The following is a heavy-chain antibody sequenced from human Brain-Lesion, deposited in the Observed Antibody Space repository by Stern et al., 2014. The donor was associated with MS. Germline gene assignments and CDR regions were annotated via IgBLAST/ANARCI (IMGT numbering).Heavy chain of an antibody. D-gene: IGHD2-2*01. CDR3: ARVDCSGTNCFYYYYGMDV. Sequence: VQLLESGGGLVKPGGSLRLPWEASGFTFNSYSMNWVRQAPGQGLEWVSSISVGTDYIYYADSVKGRFTISRDNAKNSLFLQMNTLRAEDTGVYYCARVDCSGTNCFYYYYGMDVWGQGTTVTVSS. CDR2: ISVGTDYI. CDR1: GFTFNSYS. J-gene: IGHJ6*02. V-gene: IGHV3-21*01.